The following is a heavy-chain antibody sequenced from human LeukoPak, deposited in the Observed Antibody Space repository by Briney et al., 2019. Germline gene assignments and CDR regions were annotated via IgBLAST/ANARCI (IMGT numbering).Heavy chain of an antibody. D-gene: IGHD3-10*01. CDR2: IYPGDSDT. CDR3: ARQSSPGIDP. V-gene: IGHV5-51*01. J-gene: IGHJ5*02. CDR1: GGSISSYY. Sequence: ETLSLTCTVSGGSISSYYWSWIRQPPGKGLEWMGIIYPGDSDTRYSPSFQGQVTISVDKSISTAYLQWSSLKASDTAMYYCARQSSPGIDPWGQGTLVTVSS.